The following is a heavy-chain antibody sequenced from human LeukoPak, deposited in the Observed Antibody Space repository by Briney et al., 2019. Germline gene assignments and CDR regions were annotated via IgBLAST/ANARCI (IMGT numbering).Heavy chain of an antibody. D-gene: IGHD3-22*01. Sequence: WASVTVSCKASGYTFIGYYIHWVRQAPGQGLEWMGWINPNSGGTNYAQKFQGRVTMTRDRSISTAYMDLSSLRSDDTAVYYCVRDISYDSSDYWGQGTLVTVSS. CDR2: INPNSGGT. J-gene: IGHJ4*02. CDR1: GYTFIGYY. CDR3: VRDISYDSSDY. V-gene: IGHV1-2*02.